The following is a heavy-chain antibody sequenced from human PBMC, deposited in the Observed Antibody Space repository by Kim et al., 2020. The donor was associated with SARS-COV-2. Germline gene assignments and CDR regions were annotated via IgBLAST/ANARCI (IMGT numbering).Heavy chain of an antibody. D-gene: IGHD4-17*01. V-gene: IGHV4-39*01. J-gene: IGHJ5*02. CDR3: ARGSQGWTTVKTGDWFDP. Sequence: SETLSLTCTVSGGSISSSSYYWGWIRQPPGKGLEWIGSIYYSGSTYYNPSLKSRVTISVDTSKNQFSLKLSSVTAADTAVYYCARGSQGWTTVKTGDWFDPWGQGTLVTVSS. CDR1: GGSISSSSYY. CDR2: IYYSGST.